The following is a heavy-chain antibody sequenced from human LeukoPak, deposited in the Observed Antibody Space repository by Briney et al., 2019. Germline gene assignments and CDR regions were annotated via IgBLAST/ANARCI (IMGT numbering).Heavy chain of an antibody. D-gene: IGHD2-21*02. J-gene: IGHJ4*02. CDR2: ISGSGGTT. CDR3: PKGTSYCGGDCYPDY. V-gene: IGHV3-23*01. Sequence: HTGGSLRLSCAASGFTFASYAMSWVRQTPGKGLEWVSVISGSGGTTYYADSVKGRFTISRDNSRNTLYLQMNSLRAEDTAVYYCPKGTSYCGGDCYPDYWGQGTLVTVSS. CDR1: GFTFASYA.